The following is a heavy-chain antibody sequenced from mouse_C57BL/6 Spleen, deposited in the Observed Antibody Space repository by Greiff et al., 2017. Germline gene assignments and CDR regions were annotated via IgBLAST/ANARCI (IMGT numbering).Heavy chain of an antibody. J-gene: IGHJ4*01. CDR3: ARAYYYGISYVNYAMDY. CDR2: ISDGGSYT. Sequence: EVMLVESGGGLVKPGGSLKLSCAASGFTFSSYAMSWVRQTPEKRLEWVATISDGGSYTYYPDNVKGRFTISRDNAKNNLYLQMSHLKSEDTAMYYCARAYYYGISYVNYAMDYWGQGTSVTVSS. V-gene: IGHV5-4*03. CDR1: GFTFSSYA. D-gene: IGHD1-1*01.